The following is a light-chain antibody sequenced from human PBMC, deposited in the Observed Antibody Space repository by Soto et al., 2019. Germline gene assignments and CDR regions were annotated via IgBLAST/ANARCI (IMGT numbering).Light chain of an antibody. V-gene: IGLV2-14*01. CDR3: SSYTTGSTLYV. CDR2: EVS. J-gene: IGLJ1*01. CDR1: SNDIGAYKY. Sequence: QSALTQPASVSGSPGQSITISCTGSSNDIGAYKYVSWYQQYPGKAPKLIIFEVSNRPSGVSNRFSGSKSGNTASLTIAGLQAEDEADYHCSSYTTGSTLYVFGGGTKGTVL.